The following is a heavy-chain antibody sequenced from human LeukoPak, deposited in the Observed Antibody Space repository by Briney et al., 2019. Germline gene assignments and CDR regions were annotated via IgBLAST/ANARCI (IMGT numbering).Heavy chain of an antibody. J-gene: IGHJ3*02. CDR1: GDSISSGHYY. CDR3: ARDPYYYDSRGWAFDI. CDR2: IYYSGNT. V-gene: IGHV4-31*03. Sequence: PSETLSLTCTVSGDSISSGHYYWSWIRQHPGKGLEWIGYIYYSGNTYYNPSLKSRVTMSVDTSKNQFSLKLSSVTAADTAVYYCARDPYYYDSRGWAFDIWGQGTMVTVSS. D-gene: IGHD3-22*01.